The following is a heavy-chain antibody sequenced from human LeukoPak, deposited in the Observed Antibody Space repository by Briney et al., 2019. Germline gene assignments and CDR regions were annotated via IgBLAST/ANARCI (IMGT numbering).Heavy chain of an antibody. D-gene: IGHD3-10*01. CDR1: GFTSSSYG. J-gene: IGHJ6*02. CDR2: ISYDGSNK. Sequence: GGSLRLSCAASGFTSSSYGMHWVRQAPGKGLEWVAVISYDGSNKYYADSVKGRFTISRDNSKNTLYLQMNSLRAEDTAVYYCANSPGLWFGELSDPMYYYYGMDVWGQGTTVTVSS. V-gene: IGHV3-30*18. CDR3: ANSPGLWFGELSDPMYYYYGMDV.